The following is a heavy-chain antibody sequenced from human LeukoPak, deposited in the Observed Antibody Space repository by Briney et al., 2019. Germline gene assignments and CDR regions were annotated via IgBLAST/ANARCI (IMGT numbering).Heavy chain of an antibody. D-gene: IGHD3-9*01. V-gene: IGHV3-30*02. CDR1: GFTFSSYG. CDR3: AKDTGVNYDILTGYYSGYYYYGMDV. Sequence: GGSLRLSCAASGFTFSSYGMHWVRQAPGKGLEWVAFIRYDGSNKYYADSVKGRFTISRDSSKNTLYLQMNSLRAEDTAVYYCAKDTGVNYDILTGYYSGYYYYGMDVWGQGTTVTVSS. CDR2: IRYDGSNK. J-gene: IGHJ6*02.